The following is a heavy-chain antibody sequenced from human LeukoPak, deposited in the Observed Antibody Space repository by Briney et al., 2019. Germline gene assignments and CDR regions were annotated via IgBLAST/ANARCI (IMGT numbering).Heavy chain of an antibody. D-gene: IGHD2/OR15-2a*01. V-gene: IGHV3-43D*03. CDR3: AKAFLRMGYYYYGMDV. Sequence: GGSLRLSCAASGFTFDDYAMHWVRHAPGKGLGWVSLISWDGGSTYYADSVKGRFTISRDNSKNSLYLQMNSLRAEDTALYYCAKAFLRMGYYYYGMDVWGQGTTVTVSS. J-gene: IGHJ6*02. CDR1: GFTFDDYA. CDR2: ISWDGGST.